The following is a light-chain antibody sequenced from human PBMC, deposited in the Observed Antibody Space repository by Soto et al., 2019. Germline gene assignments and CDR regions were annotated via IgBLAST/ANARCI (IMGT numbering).Light chain of an antibody. J-gene: IGKJ1*01. V-gene: IGKV3-20*01. CDR3: QLYESSPT. CDR2: GAS. Sequence: ETVLTQSPGTLSLSAGERATLSCRASQSVASGYLVWYQQKPGQTPTVLIYGASTRAAGIPDRFSGSGSGTDFTPTISRLEPEDFAVYYCQLYESSPTFGQGTKVEMK. CDR1: QSVASGY.